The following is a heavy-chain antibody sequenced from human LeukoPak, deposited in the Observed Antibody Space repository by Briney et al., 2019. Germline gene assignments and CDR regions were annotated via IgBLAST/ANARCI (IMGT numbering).Heavy chain of an antibody. J-gene: IGHJ4*02. D-gene: IGHD6-13*01. CDR3: AREGITAAADY. CDR2: IKQDGSEK. V-gene: IGHV3-7*01. CDR1: GFTFSSYW. Sequence: GGSLRLSCAASGFTFSSYWMSWVRQAPGKGLEWVANIKQDGSEKYYVDSVKGRFTISRDNAKNSLYLQLNSLRAEDTAVYYCAREGITAAADYWGQGTLVTVSS.